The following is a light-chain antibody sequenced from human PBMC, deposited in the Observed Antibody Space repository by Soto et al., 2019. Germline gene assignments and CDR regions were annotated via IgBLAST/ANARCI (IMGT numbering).Light chain of an antibody. Sequence: AIQMTQSPSSLSASVGDRVTITCRASQGIRNDLGWFQQKPGKAPKLLIYDASNLQSGVPSRFTGSGSGTDFTLTISSLQPEDFATYYCLQDYTYPRTFGQGTKVEIK. CDR1: QGIRND. J-gene: IGKJ1*01. CDR2: DAS. CDR3: LQDYTYPRT. V-gene: IGKV1-6*01.